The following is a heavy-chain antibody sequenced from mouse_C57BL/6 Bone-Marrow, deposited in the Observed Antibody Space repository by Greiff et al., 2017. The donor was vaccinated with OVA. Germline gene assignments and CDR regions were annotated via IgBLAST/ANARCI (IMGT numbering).Heavy chain of an antibody. J-gene: IGHJ2*01. CDR1: GYAFSSSW. V-gene: IGHV1-82*01. Sequence: QVQLQQSGPELVKPGASVKISCKASGYAFSSSWMNWVKQRPGKGLEWIGRIYPGDGDTNYNGKFKGKATLTADKSSSTAYMQLRSLTSEDSAVYFCARSKGYVLYYCDYWGQGTTLTVSS. D-gene: IGHD2-2*01. CDR2: IYPGDGDT. CDR3: ARSKGYVLYYCDY.